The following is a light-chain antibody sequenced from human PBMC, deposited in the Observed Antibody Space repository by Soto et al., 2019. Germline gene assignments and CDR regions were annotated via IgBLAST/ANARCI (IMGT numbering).Light chain of an antibody. Sequence: QSVLTQAPSVSAAPGQKVTLSCSGSSSNIGNNFVSWYQHPPGTAPTLLIYDNNKRPSGIPDRFSGSKSGTSATLGITGLQTGDEADYYCGTWDSSLSAGGVFGGGTKLTVL. J-gene: IGLJ3*02. CDR1: SSNIGNNF. CDR2: DNN. CDR3: GTWDSSLSAGGV. V-gene: IGLV1-51*01.